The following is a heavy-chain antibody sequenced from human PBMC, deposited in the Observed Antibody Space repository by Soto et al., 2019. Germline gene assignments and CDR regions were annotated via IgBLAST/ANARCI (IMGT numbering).Heavy chain of an antibody. CDR1: GYTFTDYY. J-gene: IGHJ5*02. V-gene: IGHV1-2*02. CDR2: INPNNGVT. D-gene: IGHD6-19*01. Sequence: ASVKVSCKASGYTFTDYYMNWVRQAPGQGLEWMGWINPNNGVTNYAQKFQGRVTMTRDTSISTAYTDLSRLRSDDTALYYCARGALTVANWFDPWGQGTQVTVSS. CDR3: ARGALTVANWFDP.